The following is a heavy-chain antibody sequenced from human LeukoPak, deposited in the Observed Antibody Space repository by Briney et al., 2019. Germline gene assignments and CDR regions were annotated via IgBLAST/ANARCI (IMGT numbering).Heavy chain of an antibody. CDR1: GFTFSGYA. CDR3: AIQKADLITMIRGIIAY. V-gene: IGHV3-7*01. J-gene: IGHJ4*02. CDR2: IKQDGSEK. Sequence: GGSLRLSCAASGFTFSGYAMSWVRQAPGKGLEWVANIKQDGSEKYYVDSVKGRFTISRNNAKNSLYLQMNSLRPEDTAVYYCAIQKADLITMIRGIIAYWGQGTLVTVSS. D-gene: IGHD3-10*01.